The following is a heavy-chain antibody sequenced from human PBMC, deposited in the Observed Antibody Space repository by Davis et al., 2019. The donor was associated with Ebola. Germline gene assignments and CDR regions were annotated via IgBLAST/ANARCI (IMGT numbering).Heavy chain of an antibody. V-gene: IGHV3-30-3*01. CDR1: GFTFSNYA. CDR2: ISDDGSDK. Sequence: GESLKISCAASGFTFSNYAIHWVRQAPGKGLEWVAVISDDGSDKFYADSVKGRFTISRDSSKNTLYLQMDSLRTEDTAVYYCARLHGLTSYGSGSYYNYWGQGTLVTVSS. D-gene: IGHD3-10*01. CDR3: ARLHGLTSYGSGSYYNY. J-gene: IGHJ4*02.